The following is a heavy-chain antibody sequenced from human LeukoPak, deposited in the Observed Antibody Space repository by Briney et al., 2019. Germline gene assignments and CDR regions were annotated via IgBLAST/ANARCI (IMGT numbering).Heavy chain of an antibody. Sequence: GGSLRLSCAASGFTFSSYAMSWVRQAPGKGLEWVSAISGSGGSTYYADSVKGRFTISRDNSKNTLYLQMNSLRAEDTAVYYCAKLRAAIRIPDAFDIWGQGTMVTVYS. V-gene: IGHV3-23*01. CDR3: AKLRAAIRIPDAFDI. J-gene: IGHJ3*02. CDR2: ISGSGGST. D-gene: IGHD2-2*01. CDR1: GFTFSSYA.